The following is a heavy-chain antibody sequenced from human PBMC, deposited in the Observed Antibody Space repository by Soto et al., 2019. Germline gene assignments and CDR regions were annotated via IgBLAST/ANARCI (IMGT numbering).Heavy chain of an antibody. D-gene: IGHD3-10*01. CDR1: GYTFACQY. V-gene: IGHV1-2*04. Sequence: SCKACGYTFACQYMHWPRQAHRQELEWMGWINPNSGGTNYAQKFQGWVTMTRDTSISTAYMELSRLRSDDTAVYYCARDQVLLWFGELPHPTYYYSGMEVWGQGTSVPGSS. CDR2: INPNSGGT. CDR3: ARDQVLLWFGELPHPTYYYSGMEV. J-gene: IGHJ6*01.